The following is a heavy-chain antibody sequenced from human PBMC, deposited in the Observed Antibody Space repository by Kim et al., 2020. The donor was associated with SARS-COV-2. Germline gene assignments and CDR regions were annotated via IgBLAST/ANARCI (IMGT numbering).Heavy chain of an antibody. CDR3: AREGSGSYNWFDP. Sequence: YSQNCKGRVTITRDTSATTAYMGLSSLTSKDTAVYYCAREGSGSYNWFDPWGQGTLVTVSS. V-gene: IGHV1-3*01. J-gene: IGHJ5*02. D-gene: IGHD3-10*01.